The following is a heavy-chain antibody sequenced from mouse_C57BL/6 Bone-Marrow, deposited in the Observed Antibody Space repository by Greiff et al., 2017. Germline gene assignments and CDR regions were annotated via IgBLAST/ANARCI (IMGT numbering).Heavy chain of an antibody. V-gene: IGHV5-2*01. Sequence: VQLQQSGGGLVQPGESLKLSCESNEYEFPSHDMSWVRKTPEKRLELVAAINSDGGSTYYPDTMERRFIISRDNTKKTLYLQMSSLRSEDTALYYCARPGLWLRRDDYWGQGTTLTVSS. J-gene: IGHJ2*01. CDR1: EYEFPSHD. CDR3: ARPGLWLRRDDY. D-gene: IGHD2-2*01. CDR2: INSDGGST.